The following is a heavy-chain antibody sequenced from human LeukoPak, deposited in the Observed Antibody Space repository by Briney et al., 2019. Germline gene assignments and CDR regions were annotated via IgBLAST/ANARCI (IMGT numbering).Heavy chain of an antibody. J-gene: IGHJ5*02. V-gene: IGHV1-2*06. CDR2: INPKNGDT. CDR3: ARDGRQQLANWFDP. Sequence: ASVKVSCKASGYTFTAYYIHWVRQAPGQGLEWMGRINPKNGDTNYAQKFQDRVTMTRDTSMSAAYMEISRLTYDDTAVYYCARDGRQQLANWFDPWGQGTLVTVSS. D-gene: IGHD6-13*01. CDR1: GYTFTAYY.